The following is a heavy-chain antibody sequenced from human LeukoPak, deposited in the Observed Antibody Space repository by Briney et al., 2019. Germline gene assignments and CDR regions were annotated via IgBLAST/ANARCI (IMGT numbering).Heavy chain of an antibody. Sequence: GSLRLSCAASGFSFNTYDMSWVRQAPGKGLEWVSAISNTGGSTYYADSVKGRFTISRDKSKNTLSLQMNSLRAEDTAVYYCAQQVGYCSSGSCYFTYWGQGTLVTVSS. V-gene: IGHV3-23*01. CDR3: AQQVGYCSSGSCYFTY. CDR1: GFSFNTYD. J-gene: IGHJ1*01. D-gene: IGHD2-15*01. CDR2: ISNTGGST.